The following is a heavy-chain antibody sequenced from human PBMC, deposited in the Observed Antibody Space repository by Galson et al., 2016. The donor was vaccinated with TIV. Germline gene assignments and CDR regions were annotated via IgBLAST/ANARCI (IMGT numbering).Heavy chain of an antibody. CDR3: ARGHYYDSSGYSFDF. CDR2: MSPSNGNT. D-gene: IGHD3-22*01. J-gene: IGHJ4*02. V-gene: IGHV1-8*01. Sequence: SVKVSCKASGYTFTSFDISWIRQAPGQGLEWMGWMSPSNGNTGYEQKFRGRITMTRHPSTTTVYMELSGLTSEDTAVYYCARGHYYDSSGYSFDFWGQGTLVTVSS. CDR1: GYTFTSFD.